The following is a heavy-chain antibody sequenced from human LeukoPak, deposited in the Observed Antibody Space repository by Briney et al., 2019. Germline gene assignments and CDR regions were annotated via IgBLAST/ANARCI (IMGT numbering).Heavy chain of an antibody. CDR2: ISGSGSTI. Sequence: PGGSLRLSCAASGFTFSIYEMNWVRQAPGKGLEWVSFISGSGSTIHFADSVKGRFTISRDNAKSSLYLQMNSLRAEDSAVYYCARNRFNLFSYYFEYWGQGTLVTVPS. V-gene: IGHV3-48*03. CDR3: ARNRFNLFSYYFEY. D-gene: IGHD3-3*01. CDR1: GFTFSIYE. J-gene: IGHJ4*02.